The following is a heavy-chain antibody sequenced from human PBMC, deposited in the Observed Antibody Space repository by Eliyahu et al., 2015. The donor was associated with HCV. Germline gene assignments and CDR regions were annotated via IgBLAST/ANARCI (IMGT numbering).Heavy chain of an antibody. J-gene: IGHJ4*02. CDR3: ARAIAATGLGHYFDY. Sequence: QLQLQESGPGLVKPSETLSLTCTVSGGSISXSDYYWGWIRQPPGKGLEWIGGIYYSGITYYNPSXXLKSRVSISVDTPKNQFSLKLSSVTAADTAAYYCARAIAATGLGHYFDYWGQGPLVTVSS. CDR1: GGSISXSDYY. CDR2: IYYSGIT. D-gene: IGHD2-15*01. V-gene: IGHV4-39*07.